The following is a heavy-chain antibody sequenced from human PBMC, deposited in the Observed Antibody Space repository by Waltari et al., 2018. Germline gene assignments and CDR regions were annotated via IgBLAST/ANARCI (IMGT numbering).Heavy chain of an antibody. CDR2: ITGDSAYI. D-gene: IGHD2-21*02. CDR1: GFTFSSFP. J-gene: IGHJ2*01. V-gene: IGHV3-21*01. Sequence: EMQLVESGGGLVQPGGSLRLSCAASGFTFSSFPMDWVRLAPGKGLGGVSSITGDSAYIFYTDSVQGRFTVSRDNAKNSLFLQMDSLRAEDTAVYYCARADRIGGDQGWFFDLWGRGTLVTVTS. CDR3: ARADRIGGDQGWFFDL.